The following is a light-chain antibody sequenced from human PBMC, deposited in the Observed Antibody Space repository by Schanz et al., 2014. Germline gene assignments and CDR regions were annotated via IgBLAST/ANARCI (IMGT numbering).Light chain of an antibody. V-gene: IGLV1-40*01. CDR1: SSNIGAGYD. CDR2: GNS. J-gene: IGLJ3*02. Sequence: QSVLTQPPSVSGAPGQRVTISCTGSSSNIGAGYDVHWYQQLPGTAPKLLIYGNSNRPSGVPDRFSGSKSGTSASLAITGLQAEDEGDYYCHSYDSSLSDWVFGGGTKVTVL. CDR3: HSYDSSLSDWV.